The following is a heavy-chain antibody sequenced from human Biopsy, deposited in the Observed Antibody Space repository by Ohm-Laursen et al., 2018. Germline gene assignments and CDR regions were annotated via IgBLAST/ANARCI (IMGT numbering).Heavy chain of an antibody. CDR3: AKHGSGWTGDNALHI. CDR1: GGSISGSS. Sequence: SETLSLTCIVSGGSISGSSWSWIRQAPGRGLEWVGYISYSGSTSNNPSLKSRITISVDTSKNQFSLKVTSVTAADTAVYYCAKHGSGWTGDNALHIWGQGTMVTVSS. D-gene: IGHD6-19*01. V-gene: IGHV4-59*08. J-gene: IGHJ3*02. CDR2: ISYSGST.